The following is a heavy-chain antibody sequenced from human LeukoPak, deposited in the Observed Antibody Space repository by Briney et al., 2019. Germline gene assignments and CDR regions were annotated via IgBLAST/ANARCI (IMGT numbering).Heavy chain of an antibody. Sequence: GGSLRLSCAASGFTFSSYAMSWVRQAPGKGLEWVSAISGSGGSTYYADSVKGRFTISRDNFKNTLYLQMNSLRAEDTAVYYCAKVRTTMVRGSAVDYWGQGTLVTVSS. CDR3: AKVRTTMVRGSAVDY. CDR2: ISGSGGST. CDR1: GFTFSSYA. D-gene: IGHD3-10*01. V-gene: IGHV3-23*01. J-gene: IGHJ4*02.